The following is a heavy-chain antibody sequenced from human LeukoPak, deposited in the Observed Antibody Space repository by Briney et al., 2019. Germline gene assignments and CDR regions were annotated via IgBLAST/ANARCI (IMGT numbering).Heavy chain of an antibody. CDR2: ITSSSNTI. CDR3: ARDITLWFGELSGAFDI. V-gene: IGHV3-48*04. Sequence: PGGSLRLSCAASGFIFSDYSMNWVRQAPGKGLEWISYITSSSNTIQYADSVRGRFTFSRDNAKNSLYLQMNSLRAEDTAVYYCARDITLWFGELSGAFDIWGQGTMVTVSS. CDR1: GFIFSDYS. D-gene: IGHD3-10*01. J-gene: IGHJ3*02.